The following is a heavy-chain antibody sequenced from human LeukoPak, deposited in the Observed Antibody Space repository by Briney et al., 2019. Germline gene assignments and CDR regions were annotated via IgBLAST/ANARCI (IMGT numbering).Heavy chain of an antibody. J-gene: IGHJ5*02. CDR1: GFSFSTSA. CDR3: ARDLYWSSYNCDGYYFDP. D-gene: IGHD2-2*01. V-gene: IGHV3-30*15. CDR2: MSYDNGSNK. Sequence: GGSLRLSCEASGFSFSTSAMHWVRQAPGKGLEWVAVMSYDNGSNKYYADSVKGRFTISRDNAKNTLYLQMSSLRVEDTAVYHCARDLYWSSYNCDGYYFDPWGQGTLVTVSS.